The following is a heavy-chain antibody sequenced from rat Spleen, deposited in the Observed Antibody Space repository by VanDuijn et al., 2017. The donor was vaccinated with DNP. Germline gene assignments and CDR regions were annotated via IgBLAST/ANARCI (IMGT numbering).Heavy chain of an antibody. D-gene: IGHD1-10*01. CDR1: GFSFSDYY. CDR3: AREQHFHFDY. Sequence: EVQLVESGGGLVQPGRSLKLSCAASGFSFSDYYMAWVRQAPKRGLEWVAIISHSDDITYYPDSVKGRFTISRNNAENSLYLQMNSLKSEDTATYYCAREQHFHFDYWGQGVMVTVSS. J-gene: IGHJ2*01. V-gene: IGHV5-20*01. CDR2: ISHSDDIT.